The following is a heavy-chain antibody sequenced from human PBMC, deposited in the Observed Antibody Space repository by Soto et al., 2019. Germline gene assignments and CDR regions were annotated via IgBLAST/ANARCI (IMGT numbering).Heavy chain of an antibody. D-gene: IGHD2-15*01. Sequence: AETLSLTGTVSGGSISSYYWSWIRQPRGKGLEWIGYIYYSGSTNYNPSLKSRVTISVDTSKNQFSLKLSSVTAADTAVYYCARGEDCSGGSCYSPGLDFDYWGQGTLVTSPQ. CDR2: IYYSGST. CDR1: GGSISSYY. CDR3: ARGEDCSGGSCYSPGLDFDY. V-gene: IGHV4-59*01. J-gene: IGHJ4*02.